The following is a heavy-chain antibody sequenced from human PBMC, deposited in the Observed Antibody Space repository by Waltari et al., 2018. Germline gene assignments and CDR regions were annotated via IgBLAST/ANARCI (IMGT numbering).Heavy chain of an antibody. V-gene: IGHV3-23*01. D-gene: IGHD4-4*01. CDR2: ISGSGGST. J-gene: IGHJ2*01. CDR1: GFTFSSYA. CDR3: TKDLSVTNWYFDL. Sequence: EVQLLESGGGLVQPGGSLRLSCAASGFTFSSYAMSWVRQAPGKGLEWVSAISGSGGSTYYADSVKGRFTISRDNSKNTLYLQMNSLRAEDTAVYYCTKDLSVTNWYFDLWGRGTLVTVSS.